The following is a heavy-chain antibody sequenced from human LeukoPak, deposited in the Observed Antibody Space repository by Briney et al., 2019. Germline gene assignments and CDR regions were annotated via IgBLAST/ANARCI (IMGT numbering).Heavy chain of an antibody. CDR2: ISAYNGNT. J-gene: IGHJ4*02. D-gene: IGHD6-6*01. CDR3: ARDLVFGSIAARPADY. V-gene: IGHV1-18*01. CDR1: GYTFTSYG. Sequence: GASVKVSCKASGYTFTSYGISWVRQAPGQGLEWMGWISAYNGNTNYAQKLQGRGTMTTDTSTSTAYMELRSLRSDDTAVYYCARDLVFGSIAARPADYWGQGTLVTVSS.